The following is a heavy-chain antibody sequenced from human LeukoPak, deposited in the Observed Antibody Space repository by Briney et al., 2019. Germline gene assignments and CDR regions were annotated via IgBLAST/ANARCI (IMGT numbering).Heavy chain of an antibody. Sequence: GGSLEISCKGSGYSFTSYWIGWVRRMPGKGGEWMGIIYPGDSDTRYSPSFQGQVTISADKSISTAYLQWSSLKASDTAMYYCARHGGSYGGWDNWFDPWGQGTLVTVSS. CDR3: ARHGGSYGGWDNWFDP. CDR2: IYPGDSDT. CDR1: GYSFTSYW. V-gene: IGHV5-51*01. D-gene: IGHD1-26*01. J-gene: IGHJ5*02.